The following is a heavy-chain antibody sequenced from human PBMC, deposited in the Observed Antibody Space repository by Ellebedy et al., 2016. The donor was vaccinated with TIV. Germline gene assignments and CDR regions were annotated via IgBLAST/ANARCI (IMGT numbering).Heavy chain of an antibody. CDR2: IPGRRGSAT. J-gene: IGHJ4*02. D-gene: IGHD7-27*01. CDR1: GFDFSDYA. Sequence: GESLKISXGASGFDFSDYAMNWVRQAPGKGLECISYIPGRRGSATFYADSVKGRFTISRDNTKNLVYLQMNSLRVDDTAVYYCAKDLPNWANDYWGQGALVTVSS. V-gene: IGHV3-48*03. CDR3: AKDLPNWANDY.